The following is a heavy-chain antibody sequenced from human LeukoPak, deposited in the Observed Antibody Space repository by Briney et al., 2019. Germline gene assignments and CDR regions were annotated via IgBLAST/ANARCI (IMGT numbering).Heavy chain of an antibody. Sequence: GGSLRLSCAASGFTFDDYAMHWVRQAPGKGLEWVSGISWNSGNIGYADSVKGRFTISRDNAKNSLYLQMNSLRAEDTAVYYCARYRPGIAASWGQGTLVTVSS. CDR1: GFTFDDYA. J-gene: IGHJ5*02. CDR2: ISWNSGNI. CDR3: ARYRPGIAAS. V-gene: IGHV3-9*01. D-gene: IGHD6-13*01.